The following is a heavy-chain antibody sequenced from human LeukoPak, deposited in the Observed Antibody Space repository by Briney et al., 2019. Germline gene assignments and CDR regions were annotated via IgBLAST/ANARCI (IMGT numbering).Heavy chain of an antibody. D-gene: IGHD3-3*01. CDR3: ARDNWGYDFWSGLGLEGAFDI. J-gene: IGHJ3*02. Sequence: PSETLSLTCTVSGGSISSYYWSWIRQPAGKGLEWIGRIYTSRSTNYNPSLKSRVTMSVDTSKNQFSLKLSSVTAADTAVYYCARDNWGYDFWSGLGLEGAFDIWGQGTMVTVSS. CDR2: IYTSRST. V-gene: IGHV4-4*07. CDR1: GGSISSYY.